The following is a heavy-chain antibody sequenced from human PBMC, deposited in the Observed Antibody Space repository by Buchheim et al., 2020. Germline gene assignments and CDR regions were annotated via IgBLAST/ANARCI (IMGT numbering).Heavy chain of an antibody. Sequence: QVQLQQCGAGLLKPSETLSLTCAVYGGSFSGYYWSWIRQPPGKGLEWIGEINHSGSTNYNPSLKSRVTISVDTSKNQFSLKLSSVTAADTAVYYCARTTYHFWTRHGMDAWCQGPT. CDR3: ARTTYHFWTRHGMDA. V-gene: IGHV4-34*01. CDR1: GGSFSGYY. D-gene: IGHD3-3*01. CDR2: INHSGST. J-gene: IGHJ6*02.